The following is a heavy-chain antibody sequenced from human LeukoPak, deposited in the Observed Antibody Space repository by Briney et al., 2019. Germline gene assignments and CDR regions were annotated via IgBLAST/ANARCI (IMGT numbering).Heavy chain of an antibody. D-gene: IGHD3-3*01. J-gene: IGHJ4*02. CDR1: GGSFSAYY. CDR2: INHSRST. CDR3: VLGGDFDY. V-gene: IGHV4-34*01. Sequence: SETLSLTCAVYGGSFSAYYWTWIRQPPGKGLEWIGEINHSRSTNYNPSLKSRVTISVDTSKNQFSLRLRSVTAADTAVYYCVLGGDFDYWGQGTLVTVPS.